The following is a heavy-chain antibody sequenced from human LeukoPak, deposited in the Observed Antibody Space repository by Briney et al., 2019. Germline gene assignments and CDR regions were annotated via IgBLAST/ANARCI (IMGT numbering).Heavy chain of an antibody. CDR2: IYYSGST. D-gene: IGHD3-10*01. Sequence: PSETLSLTCTVSGGSISSYYWSWIRQPPGKGLEWIGYIYYSGSTNYNPSLRSRVTISVDTSKNQFSLKLSSVTAADTAVYYCASSGRRVFDYWGQGTLVTVSS. CDR3: ASSGRRVFDY. J-gene: IGHJ4*02. V-gene: IGHV4-59*01. CDR1: GGSISSYY.